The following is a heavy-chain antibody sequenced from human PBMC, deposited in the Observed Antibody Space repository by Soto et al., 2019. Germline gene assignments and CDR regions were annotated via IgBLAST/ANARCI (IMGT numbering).Heavy chain of an antibody. Sequence: QVQLVQSGAEVKKPGASVKVSCKASGYTFTSYAITWVRQAPGQGLAWMGWISAYNGNTNYAQKRQGRVTMTTDTSTPTAYTELTSMSSDVTAVYYSATSGATEGYWRHGTLVTVPS. CDR3: ATSGATEGY. D-gene: IGHD3-10*01. CDR2: ISAYNGNT. V-gene: IGHV1-18*01. CDR1: GYTFTSYA. J-gene: IGHJ4*01.